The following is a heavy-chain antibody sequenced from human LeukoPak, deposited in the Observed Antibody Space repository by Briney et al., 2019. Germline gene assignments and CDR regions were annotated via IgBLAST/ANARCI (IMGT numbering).Heavy chain of an antibody. CDR1: GGSISTSNYY. CDR2: IFYSGST. CDR3: ARGIRSRLPPLLRGYYFDY. Sequence: SETLSLTCTVSGGSISTSNYYWGWIRQPPGKGLEWIGNIFYSGSTYYSPSLRSRVTISLDTSRNQFPLKLSSVTAADTAVYYCARGIRSRLPPLLRGYYFDYWGQGTLVTVSS. D-gene: IGHD3-10*01. J-gene: IGHJ4*02. V-gene: IGHV4-39*06.